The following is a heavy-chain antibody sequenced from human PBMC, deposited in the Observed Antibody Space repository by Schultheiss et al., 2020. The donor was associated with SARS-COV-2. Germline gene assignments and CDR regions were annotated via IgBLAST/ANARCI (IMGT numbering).Heavy chain of an antibody. D-gene: IGHD5-24*01. Sequence: GGSLRLSCAASGFTFSSYAMHWVRQAPGKGLEWVAVISYDGSNKYYADSVKGRFTISRDNSKNTLYLQMNSLRAEDTAVYYCASGVRGYKIFWGQGTLVTVSS. CDR2: ISYDGSNK. J-gene: IGHJ4*02. CDR1: GFTFSSYA. CDR3: ASGVRGYKIF. V-gene: IGHV3-30*04.